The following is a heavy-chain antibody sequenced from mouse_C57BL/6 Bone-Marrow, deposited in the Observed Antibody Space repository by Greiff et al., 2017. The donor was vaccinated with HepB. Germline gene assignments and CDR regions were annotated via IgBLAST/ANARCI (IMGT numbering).Heavy chain of an antibody. CDR1: GFTFSSYA. J-gene: IGHJ3*01. V-gene: IGHV5-9-1*02. Sequence: DVMLVESGEGLVKPGGSLKLSCAASGFTFSSYAMSWVRQTPEKRLEWVAYISSGGDYIYYADTVKGRFTISRDNAMNTRYLQMSSLKSEDTAMYYCTREVRQLRLPYWGQGTLVTVSA. CDR2: ISSGGDYI. CDR3: TREVRQLRLPY. D-gene: IGHD3-2*02.